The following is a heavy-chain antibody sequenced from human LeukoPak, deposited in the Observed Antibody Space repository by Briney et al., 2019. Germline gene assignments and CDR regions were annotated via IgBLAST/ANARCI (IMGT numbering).Heavy chain of an antibody. J-gene: IGHJ4*02. V-gene: IGHV3-21*06. CDR3: ARVAEAAAFDS. CDR2: ISSSSRYI. Sequence: KSGGSLRLSCAASGFTFRSYSMNWVRQAPGKGLEWVSSISSSSRYIYYADSMKGRFTISRGNSKNSLYLQMNSLRAEDTAVYYCARVAEAAAFDSWGQGTLVTVSS. D-gene: IGHD6-13*01. CDR1: GFTFRSYS.